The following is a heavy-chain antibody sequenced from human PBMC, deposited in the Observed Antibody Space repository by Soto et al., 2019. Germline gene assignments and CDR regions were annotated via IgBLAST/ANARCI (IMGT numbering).Heavy chain of an antibody. D-gene: IGHD2-8*01. J-gene: IGHJ6*03. V-gene: IGHV3-23*01. CDR2: ITTSGGNT. CDR3: AGRYCTNGVCYTNYYYYIDV. CDR1: GFTFSTYA. Sequence: PGGSLRLSCAASGFTFSTYAMSWVRQAPGKGLEWVSTITTSGGNTYYADSVQGRFTISRDNSKNTLYLQMNSLRAEDTAVYYCAGRYCTNGVCYTNYYYYIDVWGKGTTVTV.